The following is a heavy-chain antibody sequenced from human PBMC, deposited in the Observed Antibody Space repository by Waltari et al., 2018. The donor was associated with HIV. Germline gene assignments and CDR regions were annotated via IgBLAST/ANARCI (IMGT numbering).Heavy chain of an antibody. CDR3: VRTRLVGDGMDV. D-gene: IGHD6-6*01. Sequence: QVQLVESGGGVVQPGRSLRLSCAASGFSFNNYGMDWVRQAPGKGLEWVAVIWYDGSKKYYADSAKGRFTISRDNSKNTLYLQINSLRVEDTAVYFCVRTRLVGDGMDVWGQGTTVTVS. CDR2: IWYDGSKK. V-gene: IGHV3-33*01. CDR1: GFSFNNYG. J-gene: IGHJ6*02.